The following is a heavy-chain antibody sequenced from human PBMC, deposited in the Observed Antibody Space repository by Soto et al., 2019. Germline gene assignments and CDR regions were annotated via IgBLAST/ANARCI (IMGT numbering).Heavy chain of an antibody. CDR3: VRRSPEDAFDI. V-gene: IGHV4-30-2*01. CDR2: IYEGGNT. J-gene: IGHJ3*02. CDR1: GGSIISDGYS. Sequence: LSLTCAVSGGSIISDGYSWSWIRQPPGKGLQWIGHIYEGGNTYYTPSLESRVAISTDKSKNQFSLWLSSVTAADTAVYYCVRRSPEDAFDIWGQGTMVTVSS.